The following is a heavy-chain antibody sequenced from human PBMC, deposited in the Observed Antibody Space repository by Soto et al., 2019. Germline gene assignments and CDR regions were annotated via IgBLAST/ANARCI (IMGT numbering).Heavy chain of an antibody. V-gene: IGHV3-23*01. J-gene: IGHJ3*02. D-gene: IGHD3-10*01. CDR1: GFTFSSYA. CDR2: ISGSGGST. Sequence: GGSLRLSCAASGFTFSSYAMSWVRQAPGKGLKWVSAISGSGGSTYYADSVKGRFTISRDNSKNTLYLQMNSLRAEDTAVYYCAKDGFVTMVRGVITVGAFDIWGQGTMVTVSS. CDR3: AKDGFVTMVRGVITVGAFDI.